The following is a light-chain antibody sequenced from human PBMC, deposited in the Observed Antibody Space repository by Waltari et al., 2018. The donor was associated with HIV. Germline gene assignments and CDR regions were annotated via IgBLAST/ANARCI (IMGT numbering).Light chain of an antibody. CDR1: QSVLYSSNNENY. V-gene: IGKV4-1*01. Sequence: DIVMTQSPDSLAVSLGERATINCKSSQSVLYSSNNENYLAWYQQKAGQPPKLLIYWASTRESGVTGRFSGTGSGTDFTLTISSLQAEDVAVYYCQQYYSTPYSFGQGTKLEIK. CDR3: QQYYSTPYS. CDR2: WAS. J-gene: IGKJ2*03.